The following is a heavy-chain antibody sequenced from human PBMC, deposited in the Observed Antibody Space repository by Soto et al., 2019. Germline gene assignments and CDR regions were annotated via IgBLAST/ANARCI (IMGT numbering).Heavy chain of an antibody. CDR3: ARVPDY. D-gene: IGHD2-2*01. J-gene: IGHJ4*02. CDR2: IYHSGTS. V-gene: IGHV4-39*01. Sequence: SETLSLTCTVSGGSINDDTYYWGWIRQPPGKELEWIGSIYHSGTSTYNPSLESRVTISVDTSKNQFSLRLSSVTAADTAVYYCARVPDYWGQGILVTVSS. CDR1: GGSINDDTYY.